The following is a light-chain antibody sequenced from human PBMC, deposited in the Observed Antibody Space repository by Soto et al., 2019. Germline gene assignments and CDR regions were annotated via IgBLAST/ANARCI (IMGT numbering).Light chain of an antibody. CDR3: GTWDSSLKSVV. V-gene: IGLV1-51*01. J-gene: IGLJ2*01. CDR2: DSY. CDR1: NSNIGHDY. Sequence: QSVLTQPPSVSAAPGQKVTISCSGSNSNIGHDYVSWYQRLPGTAPKLLIYDSYKRPSGIPDRFSGSTSGTSATLGITGLQTGYEADYYCGTWDSSLKSVVFGGGTKLTVL.